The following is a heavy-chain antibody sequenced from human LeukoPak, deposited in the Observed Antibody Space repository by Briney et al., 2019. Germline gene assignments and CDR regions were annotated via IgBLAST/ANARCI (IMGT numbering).Heavy chain of an antibody. CDR1: GFTYRSYA. D-gene: IGHD2-2*01. V-gene: IGHV3-23*01. CDR2: ISCRGGRT. Sequence: GGPLRLFCAASGFTYRSYAMSWVREAPGKGLEWVSAISCRGGRTYYADSVKGRFTISRDNSKNALYLQMNSLRAEDTAVYDCAKSVVPAAIDPDAFDIWGQGTMVTVSS. CDR3: AKSVVPAAIDPDAFDI. J-gene: IGHJ3*02.